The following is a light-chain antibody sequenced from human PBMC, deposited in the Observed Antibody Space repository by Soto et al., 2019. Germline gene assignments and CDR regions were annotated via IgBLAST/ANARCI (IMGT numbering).Light chain of an antibody. CDR3: QQYGTSPT. V-gene: IGKV3-20*01. Sequence: EIVLTQSPGPLSLFPGERATLSFRASQSLITRYLAWYQQKPGQAPRLLIYAASSRATGIPDRFSGSGSGTDFTLTISRLEPEDFAVYSCQQYGTSPTFGQGTRLEIK. J-gene: IGKJ5*01. CDR2: AAS. CDR1: QSLITRY.